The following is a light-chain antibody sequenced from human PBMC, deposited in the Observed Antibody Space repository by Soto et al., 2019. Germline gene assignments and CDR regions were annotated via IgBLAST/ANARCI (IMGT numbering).Light chain of an antibody. CDR1: QSVSSN. J-gene: IGKJ4*01. Sequence: EIVMTQSPATLSVSPGERATLSCRASQSVSSNLAWYQQKPGQAPRLLIYGASIMSTGIPARFSGSGSGTTFPHTNSTLQSEAFAVYYCQQYTTWRPLTFGEGKKVAIK. V-gene: IGKV3D-15*03. CDR2: GAS. CDR3: QQYTTWRPLT.